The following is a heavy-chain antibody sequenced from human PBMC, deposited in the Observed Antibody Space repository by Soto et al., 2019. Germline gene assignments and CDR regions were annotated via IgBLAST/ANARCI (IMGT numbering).Heavy chain of an antibody. D-gene: IGHD3-3*01. V-gene: IGHV3-74*01. Sequence: GGSLRLSCAASGFTFSSYWMHWVRQAPGKGLVWVSRINSDGSSTSYADSVKGRFTISRDNAKNTLYLQMNSLRAEDTAVYYCARGGNYDFWSGYSYYYGMDVWGQGTTVTVSS. CDR3: ARGGNYDFWSGYSYYYGMDV. CDR2: INSDGSST. CDR1: GFTFSSYW. J-gene: IGHJ6*02.